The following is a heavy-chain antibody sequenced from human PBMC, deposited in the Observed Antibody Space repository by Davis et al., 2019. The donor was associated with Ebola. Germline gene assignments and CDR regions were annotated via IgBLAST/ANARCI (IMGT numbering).Heavy chain of an antibody. V-gene: IGHV7-4-1*02. CDR1: GYTFKNSA. CDR3: TRERATEFDY. D-gene: IGHD1-1*01. J-gene: IGHJ4*02. CDR2: INTNTGDP. Sequence: ASVKVSCKASGYTFKNSAISWVRQAPGQGLEWMGWINTNTGDPMYAQGFTGRFVFSLDTSVSTTFLQISRLEAEDTAMYYCTRERATEFDYWGQGTLVTVSS.